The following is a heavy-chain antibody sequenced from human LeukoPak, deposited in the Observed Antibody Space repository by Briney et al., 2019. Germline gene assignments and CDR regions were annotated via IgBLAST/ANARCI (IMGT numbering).Heavy chain of an antibody. Sequence: SVKVSCKTSGYTFTGHYMHWVRQAPGQGLEWMGWINPNSGGTNYAQKFQGRVTMTRDTSTSTAYMELRSLRSDGTAVYYCARERLAMVRGVIPKEAWGWFDPWGQGTLVTVSS. CDR2: INPNSGGT. CDR1: GYTFTGHY. J-gene: IGHJ5*02. V-gene: IGHV1-2*02. D-gene: IGHD3-10*01. CDR3: ARERLAMVRGVIPKEAWGWFDP.